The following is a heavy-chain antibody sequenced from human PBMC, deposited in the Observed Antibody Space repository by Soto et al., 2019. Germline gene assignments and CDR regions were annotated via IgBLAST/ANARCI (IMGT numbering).Heavy chain of an antibody. J-gene: IGHJ4*02. Sequence: QITLKESGPTLVKPTQNLTLTCTFSGFSLSTSGVGVGWIRQPPGKALEWLALIYWDDDKRYSPSLKSRLTITKDTSKNQVVLTMTNMDPVDTATYYCAHRRVGCTETHYWGQGTLVTVSS. CDR2: IYWDDDK. V-gene: IGHV2-5*02. CDR1: GFSLSTSGVG. D-gene: IGHD1-26*01. CDR3: AHRRVGCTETHY.